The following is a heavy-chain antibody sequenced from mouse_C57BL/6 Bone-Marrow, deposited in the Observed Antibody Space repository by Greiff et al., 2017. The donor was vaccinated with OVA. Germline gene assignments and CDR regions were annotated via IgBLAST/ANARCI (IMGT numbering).Heavy chain of an antibody. CDR2: ISYDGSN. J-gene: IGHJ2*01. CDR3: ARGDYYGTRYFDY. V-gene: IGHV3-6*01. Sequence: VQLQQSGPGLVKPSQPLSLTCSVTGYSITSGYYWNWIRQFPGNKLEWMGYISYDGSNNYNPSLKNRISITRDTSKNQFFLKLNSVTTEDTATYYCARGDYYGTRYFDYWGQGTTLTVSS. CDR1: GYSITSGYY. D-gene: IGHD1-1*01.